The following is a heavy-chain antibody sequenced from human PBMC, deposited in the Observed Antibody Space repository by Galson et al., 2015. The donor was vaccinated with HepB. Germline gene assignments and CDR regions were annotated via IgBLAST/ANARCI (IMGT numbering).Heavy chain of an antibody. CDR1: GFTFDDYG. Sequence: SLRLSCAASGFTFDDYGMSWVRQAPGKGLEWVSYISSSSSTIYYADSVKGRFTISRDNAKNSLYLQMNSLRAEDTAVYYCARDLDSGSITLDYWGQGTLVTVSS. CDR2: ISSSSSTI. J-gene: IGHJ4*02. V-gene: IGHV3-48*01. D-gene: IGHD1-26*01. CDR3: ARDLDSGSITLDY.